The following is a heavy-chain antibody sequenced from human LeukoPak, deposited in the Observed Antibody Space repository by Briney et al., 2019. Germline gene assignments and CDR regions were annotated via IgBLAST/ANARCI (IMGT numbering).Heavy chain of an antibody. D-gene: IGHD3-9*01. V-gene: IGHV3-48*01. CDR2: ISSSSSTI. CDR3: ARDLPLTASYDILTVYYYYYYGMDV. Sequence: GGSLRLSCAASGFTFSSYSMNWVRQAPGKGLEWVSYISSSSSTIYYADSVKGRFTISRDNAKNSLYLQMNSLRAEDTAVYYCARDLPLTASYDILTVYYYYYYGMDVWGQGTTVTVSS. J-gene: IGHJ6*02. CDR1: GFTFSSYS.